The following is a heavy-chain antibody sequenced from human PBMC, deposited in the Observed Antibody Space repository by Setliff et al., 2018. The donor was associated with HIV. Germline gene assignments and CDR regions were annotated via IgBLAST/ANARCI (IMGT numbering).Heavy chain of an antibody. CDR1: GGSISSYY. CDR2: VDYSGST. D-gene: IGHD3-22*01. J-gene: IGHJ4*02. Sequence: PSETLSLTCTVSGGSISSYYWSWIRQPPGKGLEWIGYVDYSGSTNYNPSLKSRVTISVDSSKKQFSLMLSSVTAADLAVYYCARASYYYDSNGYYRGYFDSWGQGTLVTVSS. CDR3: ARASYYYDSNGYYRGYFDS. V-gene: IGHV4-59*01.